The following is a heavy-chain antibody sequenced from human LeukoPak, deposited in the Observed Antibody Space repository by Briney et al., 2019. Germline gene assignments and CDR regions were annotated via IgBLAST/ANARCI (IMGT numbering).Heavy chain of an antibody. CDR2: IYTSGST. D-gene: IGHD3-3*01. V-gene: IGHV4-4*07. CDR3: ARDDFWSGFNWFDP. CDR1: GGSISSYY. J-gene: IGHJ5*02. Sequence: SETLSLTCTVSGGSISSYYWSWIRQPAGKGLEWIGRIYTSGSTNYNPSLKCRVTMSVDTSKNQFSLKLSSVTAADTAVYYCARDDFWSGFNWFDPWGQGTLVTVSS.